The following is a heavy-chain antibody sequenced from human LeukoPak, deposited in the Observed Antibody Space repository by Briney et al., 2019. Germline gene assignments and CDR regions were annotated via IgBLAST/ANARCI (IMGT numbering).Heavy chain of an antibody. J-gene: IGHJ6*03. Sequence: GASVKVSCKASGGTFSSYAISWVRQAPGQGLEWMGRIIPIFGTANYAQKFQGRVTITADESTSTAYMELSSLRSEDTAVYYCASGYSYGYSYYYMDVWGKGTTVTVSS. CDR1: GGTFSSYA. CDR2: IIPIFGTA. CDR3: ASGYSYGYSYYYMDV. D-gene: IGHD5-18*01. V-gene: IGHV1-69*13.